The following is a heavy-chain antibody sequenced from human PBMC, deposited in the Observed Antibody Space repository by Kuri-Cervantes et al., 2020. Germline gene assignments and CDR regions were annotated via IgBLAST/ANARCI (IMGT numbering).Heavy chain of an antibody. CDR1: GFNLSDYY. D-gene: IGHD5-18*01. Sequence: SLKISCAASGFNLSDYYMTCRQAPGKGLEWVSGISWNSGTIGYADSVKGRFTVSRDNAKNSLYLQMNSLRTEDTALYYCAKGYSYGSYWYFDLWGRGTLVTVSS. CDR3: AKGYSYGSYWYFDL. V-gene: IGHV3-9*01. J-gene: IGHJ2*01. CDR2: ISWNSGTI.